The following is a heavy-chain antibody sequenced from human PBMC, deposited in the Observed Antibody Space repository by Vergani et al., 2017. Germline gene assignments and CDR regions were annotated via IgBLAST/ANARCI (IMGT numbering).Heavy chain of an antibody. Sequence: QVQLQQWGAGLLKPSETLSLTCAVYGGSFSGYYWSWIRQPPGKGLEWIGEINHSGSTNYNPSLKSRVTISVATSKNQFSLKLSSVTAADTAVYYCASQSSGYYYYFDYWGQGTLVTVSS. CDR3: ASQSSGYYYYFDY. CDR2: INHSGST. V-gene: IGHV4-34*01. J-gene: IGHJ4*02. CDR1: GGSFSGYY. D-gene: IGHD3-22*01.